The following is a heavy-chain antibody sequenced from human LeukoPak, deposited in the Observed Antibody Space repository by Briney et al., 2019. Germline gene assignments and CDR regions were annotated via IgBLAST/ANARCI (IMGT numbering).Heavy chain of an antibody. CDR3: ARVVSYGSGSFNVDY. CDR2: ITPMFGTA. CDR1: GGTFSSYT. Sequence: SVKVSCTASGGTFSSYTITWVRQAPGQGLEWMGGITPMFGTANYAQKFKGRVTVTTDESTSTGYMELDNLTSEDTAVYYCARVVSYGSGSFNVDYWGQGTLVTVSS. J-gene: IGHJ4*02. V-gene: IGHV1-69*05. D-gene: IGHD3-10*01.